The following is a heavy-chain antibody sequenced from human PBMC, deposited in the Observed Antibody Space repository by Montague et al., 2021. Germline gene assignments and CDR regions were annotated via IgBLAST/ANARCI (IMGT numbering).Heavy chain of an antibody. V-gene: IGHV3-23*01. Sequence: SLSLSCAASGFTFSLYAMSWVRQAPGKGLEWVSRINGFGTNTYYADSVKGRFAISRDNSKNTLDLQMNSLRAEDTAVYYCAKDSVSSWAAPYYYYMDVWGKGTTVTVSS. CDR3: AKDSVSSWAAPYYYYMDV. D-gene: IGHD6-13*01. CDR2: INGFGTNT. J-gene: IGHJ6*03. CDR1: GFTFSLYA.